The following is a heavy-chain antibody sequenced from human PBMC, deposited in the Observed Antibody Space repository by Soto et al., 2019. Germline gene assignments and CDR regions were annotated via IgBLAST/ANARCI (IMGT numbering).Heavy chain of an antibody. V-gene: IGHV1-2*02. J-gene: IGHJ4*02. CDR2: INPTSGGT. Sequence: ASVKVSCKASGYTFPGNHMHWVRQAPGQGLEWMALINPTSGGTNYAQTFQGRVTMTWDTSISTAYMELSRLRSDDTAISSCARGYCSSSGCSHYFDYWGQGTLVTVSS. D-gene: IGHD2-2*01. CDR1: GYTFPGNH. CDR3: ARGYCSSSGCSHYFDY.